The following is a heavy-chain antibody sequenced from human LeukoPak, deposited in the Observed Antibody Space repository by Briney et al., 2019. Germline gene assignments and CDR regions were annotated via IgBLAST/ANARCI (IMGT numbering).Heavy chain of an antibody. J-gene: IGHJ4*02. V-gene: IGHV3-23*01. CDR2: ISDSGATT. CDR3: AKMRRGHTSSSVGY. Sequence: GGSLRLSCAASGFTFSSYAMSWVRQAPGKGLEWVSTISDSGATTYYADSVKGRFTISRDNSKNTLYLQMNSLRAEDTAVYYCAKMRRGHTSSSVGYWGQGTLVTVSS. D-gene: IGHD6-13*01. CDR1: GFTFSSYA.